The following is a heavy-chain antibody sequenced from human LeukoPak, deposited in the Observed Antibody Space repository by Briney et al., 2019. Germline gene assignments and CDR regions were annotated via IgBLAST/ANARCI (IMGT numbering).Heavy chain of an antibody. CDR3: ARVAEDYGDYNDDY. D-gene: IGHD4-17*01. CDR1: GFTFSSYS. V-gene: IGHV3-21*01. Sequence: PGGSLRLSCAASGFTFSSYSINWVRQAPGKGLEWVSSISSSSSYIYYADSVKGRFTISRDNAKNSLYLQMNSLRAEDTAVYYCARVAEDYGDYNDDYWGQGTLVTVSS. CDR2: ISSSSSYI. J-gene: IGHJ4*02.